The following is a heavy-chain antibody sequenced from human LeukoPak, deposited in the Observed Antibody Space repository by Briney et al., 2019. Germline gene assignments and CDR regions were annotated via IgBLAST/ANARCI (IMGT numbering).Heavy chain of an antibody. CDR3: ATDPSYDVTS. CDR2: INEDGSEK. D-gene: IGHD3-16*01. V-gene: IGHV3-7*01. Sequence: GGSLRLSCVASGFTFSRHWISWVRQSPGKGLEWVANINEDGSEKNYVDSVKGRFTISRDNAKNSLYLQMNSLRAEDTAMYYCATDPSYDVTSWGQGTLVTVSS. CDR1: GFTFSRHW. J-gene: IGHJ5*02.